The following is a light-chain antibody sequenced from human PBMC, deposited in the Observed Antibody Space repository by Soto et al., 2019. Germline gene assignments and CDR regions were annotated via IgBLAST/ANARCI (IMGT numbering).Light chain of an antibody. Sequence: EIVLTQSPGTLSLSPGERATLSCRASQNVISNYLAWYQQKPGQAPRLLFYGASRRAPGIPDRFSGSGSGTDFTLTISRLEPEDFAVYYCQQYGSSLYTFGQGTKLEIK. CDR2: GAS. J-gene: IGKJ2*01. CDR1: QNVISNY. V-gene: IGKV3-20*01. CDR3: QQYGSSLYT.